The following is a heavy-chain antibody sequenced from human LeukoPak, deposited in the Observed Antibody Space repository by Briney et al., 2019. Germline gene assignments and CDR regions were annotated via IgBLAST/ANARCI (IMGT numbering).Heavy chain of an antibody. CDR2: INPSGGST. D-gene: IGHD3-16*02. V-gene: IGHV1-46*03. Sequence: GASVKVSCKASGYTFTSYYMHWVRQAPGQGLEWMGIINPSGGSTSYAQKFQGRVTMTRDTSTSTVYMELSSLRSEDTAVYYCARERLRLGELSHNWFGPWGQGTLVTVSS. J-gene: IGHJ5*02. CDR1: GYTFTSYY. CDR3: ARERLRLGELSHNWFGP.